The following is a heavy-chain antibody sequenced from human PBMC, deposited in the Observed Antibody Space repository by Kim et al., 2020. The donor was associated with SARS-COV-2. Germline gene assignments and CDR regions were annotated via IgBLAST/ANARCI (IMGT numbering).Heavy chain of an antibody. V-gene: IGHV6-1*01. CDR2: AYYRSKWYK. CDR1: GDSVSSESSA. J-gene: IGHJ5*02. Sequence: SQTLSLTCGISGDSVSSESSAWNWIRQSPSRGLEWLGRAYYRSKWYKEYALSVRGRITISPDTSKNQISLQLTSVTPEDTAVYFCSREVTQDLLLLGFDPWGQGTLVTVSS. D-gene: IGHD1-26*01. CDR3: SREVTQDLLLLGFDP.